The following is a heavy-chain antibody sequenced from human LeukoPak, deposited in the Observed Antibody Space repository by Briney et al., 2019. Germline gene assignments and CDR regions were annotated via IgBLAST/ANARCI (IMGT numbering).Heavy chain of an antibody. Sequence: GGTLRLSCAVSGLTLSGSAMSWVRQPPGRGLEWVSLISGSGNNTYYADSVKGRFTISRDNSKNALYLQMNSLRAEDTAVYYCAKVLVLVSANRYYFDYWGQGTLVTVSS. V-gene: IGHV3-23*01. D-gene: IGHD2-15*01. CDR2: ISGSGNNT. CDR1: GLTLSGSA. J-gene: IGHJ4*02. CDR3: AKVLVLVSANRYYFDY.